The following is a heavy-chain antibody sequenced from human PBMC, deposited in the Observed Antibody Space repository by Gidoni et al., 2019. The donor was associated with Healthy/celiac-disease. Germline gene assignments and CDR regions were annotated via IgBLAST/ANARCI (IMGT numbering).Heavy chain of an antibody. J-gene: IGHJ6*02. V-gene: IGHV4-4*02. CDR1: GGSLSSSNW. D-gene: IGHD6-25*01. CDR2: IYHSGSH. Sequence: QVQLQESGPGLVKPSGTLSLTCAVSGGSLSSSNWWSWVRQPPGKGREWIGEIYHSGSHNDNPSLKSRVNISVDKSKNQFSLKLSSVTAADTAVYYCARVAYSSGSGYYGMDVWGQGTTVTVSS. CDR3: ARVAYSSGSGYYGMDV.